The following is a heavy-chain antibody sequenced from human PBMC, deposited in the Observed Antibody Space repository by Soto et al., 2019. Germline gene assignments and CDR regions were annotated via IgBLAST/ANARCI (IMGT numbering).Heavy chain of an antibody. D-gene: IGHD1-7*01. CDR3: VRDGWGIIGTANYYYGMDV. J-gene: IGHJ6*02. V-gene: IGHV4-4*07. CDR2: IYTSGST. Sequence: SETLSLTCTVSGGSISSDYWSWIRQPAGKTLEWIGRIYTSGSTNYNPSLKSRVTMSVDTSKNQFSLKLSSVTAADTAVYYCVRDGWGIIGTANYYYGMDVWGQGTTVTVSS. CDR1: GGSISSDY.